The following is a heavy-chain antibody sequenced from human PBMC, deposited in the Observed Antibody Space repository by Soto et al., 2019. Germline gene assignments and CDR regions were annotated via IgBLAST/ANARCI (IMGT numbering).Heavy chain of an antibody. CDR2: IYYSGST. J-gene: IGHJ5*02. CDR1: GGSISSGDYY. CDR3: ARVSLVFGVVIRFDP. V-gene: IGHV4-30-4*01. D-gene: IGHD3-3*01. Sequence: SETLSLTCTVSGGSISSGDYYWSWIRQPPGKGLEWIGYIYYSGSTYYNPSLKSRVTISVDTSKNQFSLKLSSVTAADTAVYYCARVSLVFGVVIRFDPWGQGTLVTVSS.